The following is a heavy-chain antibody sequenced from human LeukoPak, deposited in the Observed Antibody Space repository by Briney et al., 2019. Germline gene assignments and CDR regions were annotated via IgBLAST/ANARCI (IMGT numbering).Heavy chain of an antibody. CDR2: VSYDGSSK. Sequence: PGGSLGLSCVASGFTFSDYAVHWVRQAPGRGLECVAVVSYDGSSKNHADSVKGRFTISRDNSKNTLYLQMNSLRVDDTAVYYCARDPGIRNGMDVWGQGTTVTVSS. D-gene: IGHD2/OR15-2a*01. CDR1: GFTFSDYA. J-gene: IGHJ6*02. CDR3: ARDPGIRNGMDV. V-gene: IGHV3-30*14.